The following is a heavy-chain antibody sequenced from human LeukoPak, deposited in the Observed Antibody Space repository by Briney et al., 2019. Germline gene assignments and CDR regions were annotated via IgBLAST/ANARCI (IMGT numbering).Heavy chain of an antibody. CDR1: GGTFSSYA. D-gene: IGHD3-10*01. CDR2: IIPILGIA. Sequence: SVKVSCKASGGTFSSYAISWVRQAPGQGLEWMGRIIPILGIANYAQKFQGRVTITADKSTSTAYMELSSLRSEDTAVYYCARDPRLDYYGSGSYPYWGQGTLVTVSS. CDR3: ARDPRLDYYGSGSYPY. V-gene: IGHV1-69*04. J-gene: IGHJ4*02.